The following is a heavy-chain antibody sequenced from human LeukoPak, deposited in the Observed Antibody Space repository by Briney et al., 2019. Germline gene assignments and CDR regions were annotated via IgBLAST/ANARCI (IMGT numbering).Heavy chain of an antibody. V-gene: IGHV3-49*03. CDR2: IRSKAYGGTT. Sequence: GGSLRLSCTASGFTFGDYAMSWFRQAPGKGLEWVGFIRSKAYGGTTEYAASVKGRFTISRDDSKSIAYLQMNSLKTEDTAVYYCTRAGCYYDSSGYYYYEPWFDPWGQGTLVTVSS. CDR3: TRAGCYYDSSGYYYYEPWFDP. D-gene: IGHD3-22*01. CDR1: GFTFGDYA. J-gene: IGHJ5*02.